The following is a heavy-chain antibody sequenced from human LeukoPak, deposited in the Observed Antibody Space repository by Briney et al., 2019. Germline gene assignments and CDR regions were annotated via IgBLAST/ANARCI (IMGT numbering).Heavy chain of an antibody. CDR2: IKSKTDGGTT. CDR3: TTKNPYYDILTGYYPHEYDY. Sequence: PGGSLRLPCAASGFTFSNAWMSWVRQAPGKGLEWVGRIKSKTDGGTTDYAAPVKGRFTISRDDSKNTLYLQMNSLKTEDTAVYYCTTKNPYYDILTGYYPHEYDYWGQGTLVTVSS. D-gene: IGHD3-9*01. V-gene: IGHV3-15*01. CDR1: GFTFSNAW. J-gene: IGHJ4*02.